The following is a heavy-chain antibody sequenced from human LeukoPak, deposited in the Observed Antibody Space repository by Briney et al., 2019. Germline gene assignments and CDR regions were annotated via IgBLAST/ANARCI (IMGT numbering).Heavy chain of an antibody. V-gene: IGHV4-61*01. CDR3: ARVTNVLRFLEWLPAVYYFGY. J-gene: IGHJ4*02. CDR1: GGSVSSGSYY. D-gene: IGHD3-3*01. Sequence: PSETLSLTCTVSGGSVSSGSYYWSWIRQPPGKGLEWIGYIYYSGSTNYNPSLKSRVTISVDTSKNQFSLKLSSVTAADTAVYYCARVTNVLRFLEWLPAVYYFGYWGQGTLVTVSS. CDR2: IYYSGST.